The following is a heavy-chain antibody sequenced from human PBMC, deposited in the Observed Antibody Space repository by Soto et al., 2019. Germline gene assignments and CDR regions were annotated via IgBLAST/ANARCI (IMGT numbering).Heavy chain of an antibody. CDR3: AGQRGGGGGMDV. J-gene: IGHJ6*02. CDR1: GGSINNYY. Sequence: QLRESGPGLVKPSETLSLTCNVSGGSINNYYWSWVRQPPGRGLEWIGYIYDSGRINYNPSLKGRIPMSVDSSKNQFSQKVKSVFAADTAVYYCAGQRGGGGGMDVWGHGTTVTVSS. D-gene: IGHD3-16*01. V-gene: IGHV4-59*08. CDR2: IYDSGRI.